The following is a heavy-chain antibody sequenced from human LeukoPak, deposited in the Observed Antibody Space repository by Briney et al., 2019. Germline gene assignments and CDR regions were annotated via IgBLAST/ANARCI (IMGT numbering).Heavy chain of an antibody. D-gene: IGHD3-9*01. CDR1: GFTFSSYS. CDR2: ISGSGGST. V-gene: IGHV3-23*01. Sequence: PGGSLRLSCAASGFTFSSYSMNWVRQAPGKGLEWVSAISGSGGSTYYADSVKGRFTISRDNSKNTLYLQMNSLRAEDTAVYYCATLPDYDILTGYSHSGFDYWGQGTLVTVSS. CDR3: ATLPDYDILTGYSHSGFDY. J-gene: IGHJ4*02.